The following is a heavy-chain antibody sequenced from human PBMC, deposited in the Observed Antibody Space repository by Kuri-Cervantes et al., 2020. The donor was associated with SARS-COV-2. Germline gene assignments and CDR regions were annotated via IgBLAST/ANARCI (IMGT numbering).Heavy chain of an antibody. Sequence: SVKVSCKASGGTFSTYAISWVRQAPGQGLEWMGRIIPIFGTTNFPQKFQGRVTFTADESTSTAYMELSSLRSKDTAIYYCARDLVVPAASGTDYWGQGTLVTVSS. CDR3: ARDLVVPAASGTDY. J-gene: IGHJ4*02. CDR2: IIPIFGTT. V-gene: IGHV1-69*13. CDR1: GGTFSTYA. D-gene: IGHD2-2*01.